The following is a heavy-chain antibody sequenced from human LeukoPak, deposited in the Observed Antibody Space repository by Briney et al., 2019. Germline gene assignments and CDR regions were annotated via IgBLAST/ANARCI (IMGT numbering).Heavy chain of an antibody. CDR3: ARDFNDISTGYLPFDY. J-gene: IGHJ4*02. CDR2: INPNSGGT. Sequence: ASVKVSCKASGYTFTGYYMHWVRQAPGQGLEWMGWINPNSGGTNYAQKFQGRVTMTRDTSISTAYMELSRLRSDDTAVYYCARDFNDISTGYLPFDYWGQGTLVTVSS. D-gene: IGHD3-9*01. CDR1: GYTFTGYY. V-gene: IGHV1-2*02.